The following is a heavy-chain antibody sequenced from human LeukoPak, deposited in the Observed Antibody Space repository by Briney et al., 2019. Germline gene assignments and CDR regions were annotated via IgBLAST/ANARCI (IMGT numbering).Heavy chain of an antibody. J-gene: IGHJ4*02. D-gene: IGHD2-15*01. CDR3: ERGVWWELCDH. CDR1: GVSISSYY. Sequence: SQTLSLTISGAGVSISSYYWSWIRQPPGKGLEWIGYIYYSGSTNYNPSLKSRVTISVDTSKNQFSLKLSSVTAADTAVYYCERGVWWELCDHWGQETLLTVFS. CDR2: IYYSGST. V-gene: IGHV4-59*01.